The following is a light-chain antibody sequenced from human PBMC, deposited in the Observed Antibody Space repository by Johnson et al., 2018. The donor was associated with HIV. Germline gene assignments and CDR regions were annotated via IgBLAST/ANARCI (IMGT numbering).Light chain of an antibody. CDR2: DNN. CDR1: SSNIGNHY. J-gene: IGLJ1*01. CDR3: GTWDSSLSAVP. Sequence: QSVLTQPPSVSAAPGQKVTISCSGTSSNIGNHYVSWYQLLPGTAPKLLIYDNNKRPSGIPDRFSGSTSGTSATLGITGLQTGDEADYYCGTWDSSLSAVPVGTGTKVTVL. V-gene: IGLV1-51*01.